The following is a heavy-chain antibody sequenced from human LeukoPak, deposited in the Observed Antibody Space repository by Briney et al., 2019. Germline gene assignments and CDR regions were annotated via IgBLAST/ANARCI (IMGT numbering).Heavy chain of an antibody. J-gene: IGHJ6*03. Sequence: SETLSLTCTVSGGSISSYYWSWIRQPPGEGLEWIGYIYYSGSTNYNPSLKSRVTISVDTSKNQFSLKLTSVTAADTAVYYCTRAASSGPLFTYHMDVWGKGTTVTVSS. CDR3: TRAASSGPLFTYHMDV. CDR1: GGSISSYY. V-gene: IGHV4-59*12. CDR2: IYYSGST. D-gene: IGHD3-22*01.